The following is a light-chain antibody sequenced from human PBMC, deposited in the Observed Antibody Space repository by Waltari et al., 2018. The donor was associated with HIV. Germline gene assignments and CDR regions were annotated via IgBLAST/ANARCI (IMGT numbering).Light chain of an antibody. J-gene: IGKJ3*01. CDR1: QDISSH. CDR3: QQRSAWPLT. CDR2: DTS. Sequence: EIVLTQSPATLSLSPGERATLSCRASQDISSHLAWFQQKPVQAPILLIYDTSNSATVIPSRFSGSGSGTDFTLTISSLEPEDFAVYHCQQRSAWPLTFGPGTKVDIK. V-gene: IGKV3-11*01.